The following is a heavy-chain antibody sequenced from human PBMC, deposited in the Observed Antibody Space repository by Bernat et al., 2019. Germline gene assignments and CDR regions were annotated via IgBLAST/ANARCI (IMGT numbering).Heavy chain of an antibody. Sequence: EVQLVESGGGLVQPGGSLRLSCAASGFTFSSYWMHWVRQAPGKGLVWVSRINSDGSSTSYADSVKGRFTISRDNAKNTLYLQMNSLRAEDTAVDYCARGGTNYGDYFRYWDQGTLVTVSS. CDR1: GFTFSSYW. V-gene: IGHV3-74*01. D-gene: IGHD4-17*01. CDR2: INSDGSST. J-gene: IGHJ4*02. CDR3: ARGGTNYGDYFRY.